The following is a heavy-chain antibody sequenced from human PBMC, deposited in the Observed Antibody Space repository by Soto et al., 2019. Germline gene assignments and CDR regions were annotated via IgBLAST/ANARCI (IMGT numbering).Heavy chain of an antibody. CDR2: ISYDGSNK. V-gene: IGHV3-30-3*01. CDR1: GFTFSSDA. J-gene: IGHJ4*02. CDR3: ARDPGYCSGGSCGYYFDY. Sequence: QVRLVESGGGVVQPGRSLRLSCAASGFTFSSDAMHWVRQAPGKGLEWVAVISYDGSNKYYADSVKGRFTISRDNSKNTLYLQMNSLRAEDTAVYYCARDPGYCSGGSCGYYFDYWGQGTLVTVSS. D-gene: IGHD2-15*01.